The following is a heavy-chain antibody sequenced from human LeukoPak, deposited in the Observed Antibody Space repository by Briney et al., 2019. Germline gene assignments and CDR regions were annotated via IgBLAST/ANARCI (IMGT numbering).Heavy chain of an antibody. CDR2: IYYSGST. CDR1: GGSISSYY. V-gene: IGHV4-59*01. J-gene: IGHJ6*02. D-gene: IGHD4-17*01. CDR3: ARDHPTNYGDYDYYYGMDV. Sequence: SETLSLTCTVSGGSISSYYWSWIRQPPGKGLEWIGYIYYSGSTNYNPSLKSRVTISVDTSKNQFSLKLSSVTAADTAVYYCARDHPTNYGDYDYYYGMDVWGQGTTVTVSS.